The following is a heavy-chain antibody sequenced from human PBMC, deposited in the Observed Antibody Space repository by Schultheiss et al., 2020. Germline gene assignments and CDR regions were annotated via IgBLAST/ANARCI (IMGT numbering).Heavy chain of an antibody. Sequence: ASVKVSCKASGYTFTSYDINWVRQATGQGLEWMGRINPNSGGTNSAQKFQGRVTMTRDTSINTAYMEVSRLRSDDTAVYYCASSLPYGYYFDYWGQGTLVTVSS. CDR3: ASSLPYGYYFDY. D-gene: IGHD4-17*01. CDR2: INPNSGGT. CDR1: GYTFTSYD. V-gene: IGHV1-2*06. J-gene: IGHJ4*02.